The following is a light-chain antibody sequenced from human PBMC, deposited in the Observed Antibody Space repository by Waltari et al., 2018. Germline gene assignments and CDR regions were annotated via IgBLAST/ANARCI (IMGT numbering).Light chain of an antibody. V-gene: IGKV1-33*01. CDR3: QQSDGLPRT. J-gene: IGKJ2*01. CDR2: DAS. Sequence: DIQMTQFPSSLSASVGDRVTIACHASQDITNYLNWYQQTIGRAPKLLIYDASTFETWVSSRFSGIGSGSNLTYVISSLQPEEIATYYCQQSDGLPRTFGQGTQVEIK. CDR1: QDITNY.